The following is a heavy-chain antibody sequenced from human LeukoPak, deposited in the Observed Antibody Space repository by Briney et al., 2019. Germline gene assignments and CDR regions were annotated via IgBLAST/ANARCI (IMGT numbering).Heavy chain of an antibody. D-gene: IGHD6-19*01. CDR3: AREQWLALNY. V-gene: IGHV3-53*01. J-gene: IGHJ4*02. CDR2: IYSGGST. CDR1: GFTVSSNY. Sequence: PGGSLRLSCAASGFTVSSNYMSWVRQAPGKGLEWVSVIYSGGSTYYADSVKGRFTISRDNSKNTLYLQMSSLRAEDTAVYYCAREQWLALNYWGQGTLVTVSS.